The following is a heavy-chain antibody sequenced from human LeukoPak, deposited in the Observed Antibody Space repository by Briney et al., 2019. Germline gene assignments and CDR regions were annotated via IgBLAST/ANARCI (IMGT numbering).Heavy chain of an antibody. CDR1: GFIFSPYS. D-gene: IGHD1-7*01. V-gene: IGHV3-21*01. CDR2: ISSSSSYI. CDR3: AREDDWNYEDY. J-gene: IGHJ4*02. Sequence: GGSLRLSCAASGFIFSPYSVNWVRQAPGKGLEWVSSISSSSSYIYYADSVKGRFTISRDNAKNSLYLQMNSLRAEDTAVYYCAREDDWNYEDYWGQGTLVTVSS.